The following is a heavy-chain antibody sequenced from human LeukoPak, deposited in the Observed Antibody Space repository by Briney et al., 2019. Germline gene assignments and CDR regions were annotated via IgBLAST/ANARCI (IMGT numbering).Heavy chain of an antibody. J-gene: IGHJ5*02. CDR3: ARAHRYCSSASSYSDWFDP. D-gene: IGHD2-2*02. V-gene: IGHV4-59*08. Sequence: SETLSLTCTVSGGSISSYYWSWIRQPPGKGLEWIGDIYYSGSTNYNPSLKSRVTISVDTSKNQFSLKLSSVTAADTAVYYCARAHRYCSSASSYSDWFDPWGQGTLVTVSS. CDR2: IYYSGST. CDR1: GGSISSYY.